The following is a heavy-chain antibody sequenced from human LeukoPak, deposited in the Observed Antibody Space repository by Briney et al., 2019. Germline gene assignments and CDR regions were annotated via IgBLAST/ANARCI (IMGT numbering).Heavy chain of an antibody. V-gene: IGHV7-4-1*02. J-gene: IGHJ4*02. CDR1: GYTFTSYG. D-gene: IGHD3-22*01. CDR3: ARDGGSSYYYHDY. Sequence: GASVKVSCKASGYTFTSYGISWVRQAPGQGLEWMGWINTNTGNPTYAQGFTGRFVFSLDTSVSTAYLQISSLKAEDTAVYYCARDGGSSYYYHDYWGQGTLVTVSS. CDR2: INTNTGNP.